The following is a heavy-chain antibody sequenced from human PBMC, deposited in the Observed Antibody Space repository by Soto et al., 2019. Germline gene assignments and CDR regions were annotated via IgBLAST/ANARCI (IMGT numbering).Heavy chain of an antibody. CDR1: GGSISSYY. D-gene: IGHD4-17*01. Sequence: SETLSLTCTVSGGSISSYYWSWIRQPPGKGLEWIGYIYYRWSTNYNPSLKSRVTISVDTSKNQLSLKLSSVTAADTAVYYCARGEYGDYDRDYYYYYYMDVWGKGTTVTVSS. V-gene: IGHV4-59*01. J-gene: IGHJ6*03. CDR2: IYYRWST. CDR3: ARGEYGDYDRDYYYYYYMDV.